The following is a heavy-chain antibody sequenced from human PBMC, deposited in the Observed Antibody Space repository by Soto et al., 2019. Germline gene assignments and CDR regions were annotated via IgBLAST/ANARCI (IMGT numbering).Heavy chain of an antibody. CDR2: ITGSSSSI. J-gene: IGHJ4*02. CDR3: ARDPISGYDYVDF. Sequence: EVQLVESGGGLVQPGGSLRLACAASGFTFRDYSMNWARQAPGKGLEWVSHITGSSSSIYYADSVKGRFTISRDNDKNSLYLQMTSLRDEDTAVYYCARDPISGYDYVDFWGQGTLVTVSS. V-gene: IGHV3-48*02. CDR1: GFTFRDYS. D-gene: IGHD5-12*01.